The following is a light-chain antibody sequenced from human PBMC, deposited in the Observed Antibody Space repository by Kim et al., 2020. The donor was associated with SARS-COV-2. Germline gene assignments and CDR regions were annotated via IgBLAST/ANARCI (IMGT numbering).Light chain of an antibody. J-gene: IGKJ3*01. CDR3: MQGTHAPFT. CDR2: KVS. CDR1: QSLVHSDGNTY. V-gene: IGKV2-30*02. Sequence: DVVMTQSPLSLPVTLGQPASISCRSSQSLVHSDGNTYLNWFQQRPGQSPRRLIYKVSNRDSGVPDRFSGSGSGTDFTLKISRVEAEDVGVYYCMQGTHAPFTFGPGTKVDIK.